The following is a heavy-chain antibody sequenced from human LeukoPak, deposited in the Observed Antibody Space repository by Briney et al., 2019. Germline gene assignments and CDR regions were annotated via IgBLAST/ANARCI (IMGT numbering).Heavy chain of an antibody. J-gene: IGHJ6*02. CDR1: GGSFSGYL. V-gene: IGHV4-34*01. CDR2: INYNGEIT. Sequence: SETLSLTCTASGGSFSGYLWSWLRQPPGKGLEWIGEINYNGEITNYNPSLKSRLTMSVDTPKNHFSLRLSSVTAADTAVYYCTRSGLTGMRKYTRPDYYYYGMDVWGQGTAVTVSS. D-gene: IGHD1-14*01. CDR3: TRSGLTGMRKYTRPDYYYYGMDV.